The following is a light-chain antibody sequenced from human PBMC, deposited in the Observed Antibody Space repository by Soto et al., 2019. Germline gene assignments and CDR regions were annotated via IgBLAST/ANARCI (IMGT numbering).Light chain of an antibody. CDR2: DAS. CDR1: QDISSG. Sequence: AIQLTQSPSSLSASVGDRLTITCRASQDISSGLAWYQQKPGRAPKLLIYDASTLVSGVPSRFSGAGSGTAFTLSISSLQPEDCATYYCQQFNNYPLTFGGGTKVEIK. CDR3: QQFNNYPLT. J-gene: IGKJ4*02. V-gene: IGKV1D-13*01.